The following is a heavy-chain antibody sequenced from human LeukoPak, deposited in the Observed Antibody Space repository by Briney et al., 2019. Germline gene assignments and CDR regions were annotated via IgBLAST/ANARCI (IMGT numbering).Heavy chain of an antibody. CDR3: ARSQDVDVVTTHRPFDI. CDR2: IYHSGST. J-gene: IGHJ3*02. Sequence: GSLRLSCAASGFTVSSNYMSWVRQPPGKGLEWIGEIYHSGSTNYNPSLKSRVTISVDKSKNQFSLKLNSVTAADTALYYCARSQDVDVVTTHRPFDIWGQGTVVTVSS. V-gene: IGHV4-4*02. CDR1: GFTVSSNY. D-gene: IGHD5-12*01.